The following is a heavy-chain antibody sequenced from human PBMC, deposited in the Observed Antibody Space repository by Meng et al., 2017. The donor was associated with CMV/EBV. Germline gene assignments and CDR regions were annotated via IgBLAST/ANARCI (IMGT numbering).Heavy chain of an antibody. J-gene: IGHJ4*02. CDR1: GYTFTSYA. D-gene: IGHD3-22*01. CDR3: ARDFSWDSSGYHY. Sequence: CKASGYTFTSYAMHWVRQAPGQRLEWMGWINAGNGNTKDSQKFQGRVTITRDTSASTAYMELSSLRSEDTAVYYCARDFSWDSSGYHYWGQGTLVTVSS. V-gene: IGHV1-3*01. CDR2: INAGNGNT.